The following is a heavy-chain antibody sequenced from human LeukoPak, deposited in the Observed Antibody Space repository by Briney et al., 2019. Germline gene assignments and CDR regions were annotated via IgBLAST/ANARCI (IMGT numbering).Heavy chain of an antibody. Sequence: PSETLSLTCTVSGGSISSGYYYWSWIRQPPGKVLEGIASIYDNGITYHTPSLRSRIFISVDTSKNQSSLKLSSMTAADTAVYYCARHSAHDSRWFDPWGQGTLVTVSS. J-gene: IGHJ5*02. CDR2: IYDNGIT. CDR1: GGSISSGYYY. CDR3: ARHSAHDSRWFDP. D-gene: IGHD5-12*01. V-gene: IGHV4-30-4*08.